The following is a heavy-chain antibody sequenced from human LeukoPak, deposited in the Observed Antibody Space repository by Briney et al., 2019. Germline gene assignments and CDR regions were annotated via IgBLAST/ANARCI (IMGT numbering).Heavy chain of an antibody. D-gene: IGHD5-18*01. J-gene: IGHJ4*02. Sequence: PGGSLRLSCTASGFTFSSYSMNWVRQAPGKGLEWVSSISYSSSYIYYADSVKGRFTISRDNAKNSLYLQMNSLRADDAAVYYCAREPTSMGSDYWGQGTLVTVAS. CDR1: GFTFSSYS. V-gene: IGHV3-21*01. CDR3: AREPTSMGSDY. CDR2: ISYSSSYI.